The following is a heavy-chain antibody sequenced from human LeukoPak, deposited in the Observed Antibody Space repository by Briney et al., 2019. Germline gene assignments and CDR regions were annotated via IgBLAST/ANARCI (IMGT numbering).Heavy chain of an antibody. V-gene: IGHV3-30-3*01. CDR1: GFTFSSYA. CDR2: ISYDGSNK. CDR3: AREGFDSSGYSFDY. D-gene: IGHD3-22*01. J-gene: IGHJ4*02. Sequence: GRSLRLSCAASGFTFSSYAMHWVRQAPGKGLEWVAVISYDGSNKYYADSVKGRFTISRDNSKNTLYLQMNSLRAEDTAVYYCAREGFDSSGYSFDYWGQGTLVTVSS.